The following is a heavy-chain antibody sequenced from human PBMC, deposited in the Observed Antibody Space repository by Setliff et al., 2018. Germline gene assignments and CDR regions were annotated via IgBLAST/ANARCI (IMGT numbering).Heavy chain of an antibody. CDR3: ARAGFELGQYNWFDP. V-gene: IGHV4-61*09. CDR1: GASISSGFYY. J-gene: IGHJ5*02. Sequence: SETLSLTCNVSGASISSGFYYWSWIRQPAGKGLEWIGHFHTGGSTNYNPSLKRRVTISVDTSKNQFSLKLSSVTAADTAVYYCARAGFELGQYNWFDPWGQGTLVTVSS. CDR2: FHTGGST. D-gene: IGHD3-3*02.